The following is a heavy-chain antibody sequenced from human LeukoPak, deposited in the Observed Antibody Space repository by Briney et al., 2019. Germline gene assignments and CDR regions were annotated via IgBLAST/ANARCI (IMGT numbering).Heavy chain of an antibody. CDR3: ATATVIVVVPAAPSFDY. J-gene: IGHJ4*02. CDR1: GYTLTELS. D-gene: IGHD2-2*01. Sequence: ASVKVSCKVSGYTLTELSMHWVRQAPGKGLEWMGGFDPEDGETIYAQKFQGRVTMTEDTSTDTAHMELSSLRSEDTAVYYCATATVIVVVPAAPSFDYWGQGTLVTVSS. V-gene: IGHV1-24*01. CDR2: FDPEDGET.